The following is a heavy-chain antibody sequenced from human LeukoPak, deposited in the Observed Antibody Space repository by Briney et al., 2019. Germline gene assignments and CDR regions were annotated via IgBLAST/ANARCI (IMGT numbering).Heavy chain of an antibody. CDR1: GGTFRRFA. Sequence: GASVKVSCKASGGTFRRFAMSWVRQAPGQGLEWMGGIIPIFGSANYAQKFQGRVTITADESTSTAYMELSSLRSEDTAVYYCARDRLNYYDSSGSDDYWGQGTLVTVSS. V-gene: IGHV1-69*13. CDR2: IIPIFGSA. D-gene: IGHD3-22*01. J-gene: IGHJ4*02. CDR3: ARDRLNYYDSSGSDDY.